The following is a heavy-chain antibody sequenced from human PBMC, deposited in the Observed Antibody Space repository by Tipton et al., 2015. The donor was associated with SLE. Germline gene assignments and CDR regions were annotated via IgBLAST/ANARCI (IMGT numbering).Heavy chain of an antibody. Sequence: TLSLTCTVSGGSISSYYWSWIRQPPGKGLEWIGYIYYSGITYYSPSLKSRVTISLDTSRHQLSLNLNSLTAADTAVYFCARHAGDYAYFDSWGQGTLVTVSS. D-gene: IGHD4-17*01. CDR3: ARHAGDYAYFDS. CDR1: GGSISSYY. V-gene: IGHV4-59*01. CDR2: IYYSGIT. J-gene: IGHJ4*02.